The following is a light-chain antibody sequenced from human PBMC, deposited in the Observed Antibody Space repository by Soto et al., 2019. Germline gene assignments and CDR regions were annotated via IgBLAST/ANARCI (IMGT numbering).Light chain of an antibody. J-gene: IGKJ1*01. CDR3: QQYGSSPRT. CDR1: QSVSSNY. CDR2: DVS. V-gene: IGKV3-20*01. Sequence: GLTQSPGTVSLSPGERASLSCRASQSVSSNYLAWYQQKSGQAPSLLIYDVSRRTTGIPERFSGSGSGTDFTLIISRLEPEDFAVYYCQQYGSSPRTFGQGTKVDI.